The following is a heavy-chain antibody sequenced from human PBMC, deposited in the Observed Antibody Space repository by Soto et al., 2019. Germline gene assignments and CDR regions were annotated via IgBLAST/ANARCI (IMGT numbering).Heavy chain of an antibody. V-gene: IGHV4-31*11. CDR3: ARGGIAAAAPPDY. D-gene: IGHD6-13*01. Sequence: SETLSLTWAVSGGSISSGGYSWSWIRQPPGKGLEWIGYIYYSASTYYTPSIKSRVTISVDTSKNQFSLKLSSVTAADTAVYYCARGGIAAAAPPDYWGQGTLVTVSS. J-gene: IGHJ4*02. CDR2: IYYSAST. CDR1: GGSISSGGYS.